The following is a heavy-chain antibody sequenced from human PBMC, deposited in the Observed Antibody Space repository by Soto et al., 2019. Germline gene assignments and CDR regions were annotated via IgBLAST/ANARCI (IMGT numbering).Heavy chain of an antibody. CDR1: GFSLTTSGVG. CDR3: AHRVLRTVFGLVTTTAIYFDF. D-gene: IGHD3-3*01. CDR2: IYWDDDK. V-gene: IGHV2-5*02. Sequence: QITLNESGPTVVRPTETLTLTCRFSGFSLTTSGVGVGWIRQSPGKAPEWLALIYWDDDKRYSASLKSRLTITKDTFKNQVVLTVSDLDPIDTATYYCAHRVLRTVFGLVTTTAIYFDFWGQGTPVAVSS. J-gene: IGHJ4*02.